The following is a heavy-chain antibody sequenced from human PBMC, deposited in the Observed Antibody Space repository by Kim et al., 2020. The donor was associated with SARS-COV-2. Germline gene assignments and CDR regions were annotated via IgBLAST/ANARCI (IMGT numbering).Heavy chain of an antibody. J-gene: IGHJ4*02. D-gene: IGHD3-22*01. V-gene: IGHV3-20*03. CDR3: AGVRYDSSGYYYFDY. Sequence: VKGRFTISRANAQNSLYLQMNSLRAEDTALYYCAGVRYDSSGYYYFDYWGQGTLVTVSS.